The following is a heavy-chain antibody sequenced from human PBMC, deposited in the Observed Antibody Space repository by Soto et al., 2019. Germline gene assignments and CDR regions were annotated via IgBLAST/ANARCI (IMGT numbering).Heavy chain of an antibody. CDR1: GYTFTVYA. J-gene: IGHJ4*02. CDR3: ARGGSGWPTDY. V-gene: IGHV1-3*01. CDR2: INAGNGDT. D-gene: IGHD6-19*01. Sequence: QVQLVQSGAEVKKPGASVMLSCKTSGYTFTVYAIHWVRQAPGQRPEWMGWINAGNGDTKYSQKFQGRVTIMRDTSESTAYVELTSLTSEDTAVYYCARGGSGWPTDYWGQGTLVTVSS.